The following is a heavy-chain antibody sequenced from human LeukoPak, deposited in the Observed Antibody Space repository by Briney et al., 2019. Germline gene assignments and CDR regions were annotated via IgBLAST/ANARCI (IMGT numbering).Heavy chain of an antibody. CDR3: ARDSSGWAP. D-gene: IGHD6-19*01. Sequence: ASVKVSCKASGYTFTTHTIHWVRQAPGQRLEWMGWINAGNGNTKYSQEFQDRVTITRDTSASTAYMELSSLRSEDMAVYYCARDSSGWAPWGQGTLVTVSS. CDR1: GYTFTTHT. J-gene: IGHJ5*02. V-gene: IGHV1-3*03. CDR2: INAGNGNT.